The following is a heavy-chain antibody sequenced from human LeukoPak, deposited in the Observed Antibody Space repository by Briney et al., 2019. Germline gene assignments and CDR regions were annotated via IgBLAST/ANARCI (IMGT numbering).Heavy chain of an antibody. Sequence: GASVKVSCKASGYTFTNYDVHWVRQASGQGLEWMGWMNPDSGNTGHAQKFQGRVTMTRNTSISTAYMELSSLRSEDTAVYYCARTYYDSSGYYLLPWGQGTLVTVSS. CDR2: MNPDSGNT. V-gene: IGHV1-8*01. D-gene: IGHD3-22*01. CDR1: GYTFTNYD. CDR3: ARTYYDSSGYYLLP. J-gene: IGHJ5*02.